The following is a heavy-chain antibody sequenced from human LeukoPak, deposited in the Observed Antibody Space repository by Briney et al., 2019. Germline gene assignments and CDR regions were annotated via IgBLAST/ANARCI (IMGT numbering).Heavy chain of an antibody. CDR1: GFTFRSYD. Sequence: QPGGSLRLSCAASGFTFRSYDMHWVRQAPGKGLQWVAVISYDGSNKYHTDSVKGRFTISRDNSKNTLYLQMNSLRAEDTAVYYCAKDSEIAAAGSYWYFDLWGRGTLVTVSS. D-gene: IGHD6-13*01. V-gene: IGHV3-30*18. CDR3: AKDSEIAAAGSYWYFDL. J-gene: IGHJ2*01. CDR2: ISYDGSNK.